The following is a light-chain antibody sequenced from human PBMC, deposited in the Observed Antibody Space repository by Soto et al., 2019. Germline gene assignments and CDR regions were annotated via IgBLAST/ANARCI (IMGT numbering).Light chain of an antibody. CDR3: GSYAGSNIVI. CDR1: SSDVGAYDY. J-gene: IGLJ2*01. CDR2: DVT. Sequence: QLVLTQARSVSGSPGQSVTISCTGTSSDVGAYDYVSWYQVHPDKAPQLIIFDVTQRPSGVPDRSSGTKAGRTASLTISGLHDDDEADYYGGSYAGSNIVIFGGGTKLTVL. V-gene: IGLV2-11*01.